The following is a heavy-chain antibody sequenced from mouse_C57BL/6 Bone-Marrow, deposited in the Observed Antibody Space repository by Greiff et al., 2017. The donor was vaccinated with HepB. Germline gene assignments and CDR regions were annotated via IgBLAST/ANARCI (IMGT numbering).Heavy chain of an antibody. Sequence: EVKVVESGGGLVQPGGSMKLSCVASGFTFSNYWMNWVRQSPEKGLEWVAQIRLKSDNYATHYAESVKGRFTISRDDSKSSVYLQMNNLRAEDTGIYYCTYYSNYFDYWGQGTTLTVSS. CDR2: IRLKSDNYAT. V-gene: IGHV6-3*01. CDR1: GFTFSNYW. J-gene: IGHJ2*01. CDR3: TYYSNYFDY. D-gene: IGHD2-5*01.